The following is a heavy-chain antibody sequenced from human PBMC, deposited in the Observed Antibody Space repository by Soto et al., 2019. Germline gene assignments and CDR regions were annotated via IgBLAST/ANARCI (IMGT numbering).Heavy chain of an antibody. CDR2: INAGNGNT. CDR3: ARDFGPIQYYFDY. J-gene: IGHJ4*02. D-gene: IGHD5-18*01. Sequence: ASVKVSCKASGYTFTSYAMHWVRQAPGQRLEWMGWINAGNGNTKYSQKFQGRVTITRDTSASTAYMELSSLRSEDTAVYYCARDFGPIQYYFDYCGQGTRVTVSS. V-gene: IGHV1-3*01. CDR1: GYTFTSYA.